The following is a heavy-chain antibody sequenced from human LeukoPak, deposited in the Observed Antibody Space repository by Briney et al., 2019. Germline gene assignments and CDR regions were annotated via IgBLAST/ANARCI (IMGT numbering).Heavy chain of an antibody. V-gene: IGHV2-5*02. CDR1: GFSLSTSGVA. CDR2: IYWDDDK. CDR3: AHRRSGWQFDC. Sequence: SGPTLVNPTQTLTLTCTFSGFSLSTSGVAVGWIRQPPGKALEWLALIYWDDDKRYSPSLKSRLTITKDTSKNQVVLTMTDMDPVDTATYFCAHRRSGWQFDCWGQGTLVTVSS. J-gene: IGHJ4*02. D-gene: IGHD6-19*01.